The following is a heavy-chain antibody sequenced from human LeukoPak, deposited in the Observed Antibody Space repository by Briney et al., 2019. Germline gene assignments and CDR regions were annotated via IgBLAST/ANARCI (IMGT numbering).Heavy chain of an antibody. Sequence: SQTLSLTCTVSGGSISSGDYYWSWIRQPPGKGLEWIGYIYYSGSTYYNPSLKSRVTISVDTSKNQFSLKLSSVTAADTAVYYCARAYCSSTSCYWLGARPGARYYGMDVWGQETTVTVSS. J-gene: IGHJ6*02. CDR1: GGSISSGDYY. D-gene: IGHD2-2*01. CDR3: ARAYCSSTSCYWLGARPGARYYGMDV. CDR2: IYYSGST. V-gene: IGHV4-30-4*01.